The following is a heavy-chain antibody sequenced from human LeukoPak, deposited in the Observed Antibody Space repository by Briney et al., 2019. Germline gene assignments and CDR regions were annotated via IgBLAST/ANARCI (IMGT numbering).Heavy chain of an antibody. Sequence: ASVKVSCKASGYTFTSYYMHWVRQAPGQGLEWMGIINPSGGSTSYAQKFQGRVTMTRDTSTTTVYMELSSLSSEDTAVYYCASGEYCSSTSCSPRIDAFDIWGQGTMVTVSS. V-gene: IGHV1-46*01. D-gene: IGHD2-2*01. CDR3: ASGEYCSSTSCSPRIDAFDI. CDR1: GYTFTSYY. J-gene: IGHJ3*02. CDR2: INPSGGST.